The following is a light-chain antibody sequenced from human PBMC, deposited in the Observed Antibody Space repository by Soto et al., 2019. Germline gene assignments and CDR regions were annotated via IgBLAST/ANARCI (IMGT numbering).Light chain of an antibody. CDR1: QSISSNY. CDR2: GAS. J-gene: IGKJ1*01. V-gene: IGKV3-20*01. CDR3: QQYGTSPRT. Sequence: ILMTHSPGTLSVSPVEIASLSFSASQSISSNYLAWYQQKPGQSPRLLIYGASSRATGIPDRFSGRGSGTDFTLTISRLEPEDFAVYFCQQYGTSPRTFGQGTKVDIK.